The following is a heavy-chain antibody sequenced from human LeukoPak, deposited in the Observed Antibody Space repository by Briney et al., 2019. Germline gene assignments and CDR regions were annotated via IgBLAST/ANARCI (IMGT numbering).Heavy chain of an antibody. CDR3: ARDRVAAAGTYFQH. D-gene: IGHD6-13*01. J-gene: IGHJ1*01. V-gene: IGHV3-33*01. CDR1: GFTFSSYG. CDR2: IWYDGSNK. Sequence: GGSLRLSCAASGFTFSSYGMHWVRQAPGKGLEWVAVIWYDGSNKYYADSVKGRFTISRDNSKNTLYLQMNTLGAEDTAVYYCARDRVAAAGTYFQHWGQGTLVTVSS.